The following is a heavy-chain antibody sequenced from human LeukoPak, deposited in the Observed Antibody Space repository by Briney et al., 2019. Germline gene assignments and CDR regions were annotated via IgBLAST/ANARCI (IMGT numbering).Heavy chain of an antibody. V-gene: IGHV3-23*01. CDR3: AKGKGDSNLDWFDP. J-gene: IGHJ5*02. D-gene: IGHD4-11*01. CDR1: GFTFSTFA. Sequence: GGSLRLSCAASGFTFSTFAMTWVRQGPGKGLEWVSSITGSGAGTYYADSVKGRFTISSDNSKSTLYLQINSLGAGDTAIYYCAKGKGDSNLDWFDPWGQGTLVTVSS. CDR2: ITGSGAGT.